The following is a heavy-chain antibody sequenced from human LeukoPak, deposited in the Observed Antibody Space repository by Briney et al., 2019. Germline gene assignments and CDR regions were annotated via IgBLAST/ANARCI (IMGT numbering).Heavy chain of an antibody. CDR1: GFTFSSYS. V-gene: IGHV3-21*01. CDR2: ISSSSSYI. Sequence: PGGSLRLSCAASGFTFSSYSMNWVRQAPGKGLEWVSSISSSSSYIYYADSVKGRFTISRDNAKNSLYLQMNSLRAEDTAVYYCARVSPHDYSNYYFNYWGQGTLVTVSS. D-gene: IGHD4-4*01. CDR3: ARVSPHDYSNYYFNY. J-gene: IGHJ4*02.